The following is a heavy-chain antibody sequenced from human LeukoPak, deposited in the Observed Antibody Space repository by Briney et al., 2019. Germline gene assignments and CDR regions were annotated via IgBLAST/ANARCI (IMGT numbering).Heavy chain of an antibody. V-gene: IGHV3-30*18. CDR1: GFTFSSYG. CDR3: AKDYSTYDSSGYYPVYYYYYMDV. CDR2: ISYDGSNK. J-gene: IGHJ6*03. Sequence: GGSLRLSCAASGFTFSSYGMHWVRQAPGKGLEWVAVISYDGSNKYYADSVKGRFTISRDNSKNTLYLQMNSLRAEDTAVYYCAKDYSTYDSSGYYPVYYYYYMDVWGKGTTVTVSS. D-gene: IGHD3-22*01.